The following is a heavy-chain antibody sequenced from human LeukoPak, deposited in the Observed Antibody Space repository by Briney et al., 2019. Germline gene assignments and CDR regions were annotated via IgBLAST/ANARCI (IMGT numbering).Heavy chain of an antibody. J-gene: IGHJ4*02. D-gene: IGHD7-27*01. CDR3: AGTLPGSYSDC. Sequence: GGSLRLSCAASGFSVSSNYMSWVRQAPGKGLEWVSVIFSGGSTYYADSVKGRFTISRDDSKNTVYLQLNSLRAEDTAIYYCAGTLPGSYSDCWGQGTLVAVS. CDR1: GFSVSSNY. CDR2: IFSGGST. V-gene: IGHV3-53*01.